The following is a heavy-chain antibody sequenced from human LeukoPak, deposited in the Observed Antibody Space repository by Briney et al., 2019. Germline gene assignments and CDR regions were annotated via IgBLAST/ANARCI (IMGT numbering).Heavy chain of an antibody. CDR3: ARVLWFGELLGNWFDP. CDR2: IYYSGST. J-gene: IGHJ5*02. V-gene: IGHV4-39*07. CDR1: GGSISSSSYY. Sequence: SETLSLTCTVSGGSISSSSYYWGWIRQPPGKGLEWIGSIYYSGSTYYNPSLKSRVTISVDTSKNQFSLKLSSVTAADTAVYYCARVLWFGELLGNWFDPWGQGTLVTVSS. D-gene: IGHD3-10*01.